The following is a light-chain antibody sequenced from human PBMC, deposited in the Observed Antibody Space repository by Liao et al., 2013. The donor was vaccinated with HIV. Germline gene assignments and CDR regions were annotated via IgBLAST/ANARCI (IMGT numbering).Light chain of an antibody. J-gene: IGLJ2*01. Sequence: SYELTQPPSVSVSPGQTASITCSGDKLGDKYACWYQQTPGQSPVLVIYQDSKRPSGIPERFSGSSSGTTVTLTISGAQVEDEADYYCYSAADNNLVFGGGTKLTVL. CDR3: YSAADNNLV. CDR2: QDS. CDR1: KLGDKY. V-gene: IGLV3-1*01.